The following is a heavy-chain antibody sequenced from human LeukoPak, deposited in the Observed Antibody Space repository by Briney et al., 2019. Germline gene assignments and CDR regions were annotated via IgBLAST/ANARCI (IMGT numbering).Heavy chain of an antibody. CDR3: ARMAIRSIVVVPAALSGMDV. CDR2: ISAYNGNT. Sequence: GASVKVSCKASGYTFTSYGISWVRQAPGQGLEWVGWISAYNGNTNYAQKLQGRVTMTTDTSTSTAYMELRSLRSDDTAVYYCARMAIRSIVVVPAALSGMDVWGQGTTVTVSS. CDR1: GYTFTSYG. J-gene: IGHJ6*02. V-gene: IGHV1-18*01. D-gene: IGHD2-2*01.